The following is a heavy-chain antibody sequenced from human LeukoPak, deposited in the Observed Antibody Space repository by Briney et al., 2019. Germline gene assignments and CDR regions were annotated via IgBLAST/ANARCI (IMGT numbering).Heavy chain of an antibody. J-gene: IGHJ5*02. CDR1: GFTFSNYA. D-gene: IGHD6-25*01. Sequence: PGGSLRLSCAASGFTFSNYAMSWVRQAPGKGLEWVSSISSSTGNTYYADSVKGRFIISRDNSKNTLSLQMNSLRVDDTAVYYCAKMRAAARGWFDPWGQGTLVTVSS. CDR2: ISSSTGNT. CDR3: AKMRAAARGWFDP. V-gene: IGHV3-23*01.